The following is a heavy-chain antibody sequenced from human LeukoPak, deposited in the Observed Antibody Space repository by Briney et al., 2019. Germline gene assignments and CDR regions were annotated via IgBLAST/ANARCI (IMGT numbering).Heavy chain of an antibody. J-gene: IGHJ6*02. CDR1: GYTFTSYA. CDR3: ARLGLGLYGDYYYNGMDV. V-gene: IGHV1-3*01. CDR2: INAGNGNT. D-gene: IGHD4-17*01. Sequence: ASVTVSCTASGYTFTSYAMRWVRQAPGQRLEWMGWINAGNGNTKYSQKFQGRVTITRDTSASTAYMELSSLRSEDTAVYYCARLGLGLYGDYYYNGMDVWGQGTTVTVSS.